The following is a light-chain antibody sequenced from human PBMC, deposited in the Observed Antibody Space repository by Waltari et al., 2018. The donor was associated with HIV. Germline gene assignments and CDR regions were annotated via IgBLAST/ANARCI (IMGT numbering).Light chain of an antibody. Sequence: QSVLTQPPSASGTPGQRVTISCSGSSSNIGSYYVYWYQQLPGTAPKLLIYRNNQGPSGVPDRFSGSKSGTSASLAISGLRSEDEADYYCSSYSSRSVLVFGGGTKLTVL. CDR2: RNN. V-gene: IGLV1-47*01. J-gene: IGLJ2*01. CDR1: SSNIGSYY. CDR3: SSYSSRSVLV.